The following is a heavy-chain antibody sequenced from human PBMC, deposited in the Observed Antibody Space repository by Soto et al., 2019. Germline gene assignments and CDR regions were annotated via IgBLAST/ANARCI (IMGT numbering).Heavy chain of an antibody. D-gene: IGHD5-12*01. CDR1: GGTFSSYT. J-gene: IGHJ2*01. Sequence: QVQLVQSGAEVKKPGSSVTVSCKASGGTFSSYTISWVRQAPGQGLEWMGGIIPIFGTANYAQKFQGRVTITVDDSTSTAYMELGSLRSEETAVYYCARGNHRWLQLWYFDLWGRGTLVTVSS. CDR2: IIPIFGTA. V-gene: IGHV1-69*12. CDR3: ARGNHRWLQLWYFDL.